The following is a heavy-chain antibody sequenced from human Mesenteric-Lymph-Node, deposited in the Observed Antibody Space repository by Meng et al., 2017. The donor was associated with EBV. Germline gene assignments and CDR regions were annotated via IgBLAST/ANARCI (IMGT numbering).Heavy chain of an antibody. CDR1: GGSFSGYY. CDR3: ARVFPDLDY. CDR2: INHSGST. Sequence: QVQPQQWGAGLLKPSETLSLPCAVYGGSFSGYYWSWIRQPPGKGLEWIGEINHSGSTNYNPSLKSRVTISVDTSKNQFSLKLSSVTAADTAVYYCARVFPDLDYWGQGTLVTVSS. J-gene: IGHJ4*02. V-gene: IGHV4-34*01.